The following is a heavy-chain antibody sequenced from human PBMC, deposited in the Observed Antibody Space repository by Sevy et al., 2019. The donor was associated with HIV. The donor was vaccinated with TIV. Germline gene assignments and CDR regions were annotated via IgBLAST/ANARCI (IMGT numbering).Heavy chain of an antibody. J-gene: IGHJ4*02. Sequence: GGSLRLSCAASGFTFSDYGMQWVRQAPGKGLEWVAVIWNDGSNKYYADSVKGRFTTSRDNSSNTLYLQMNSLRAEDTAVYYCAGDVRREGIRPGDLDYWGQGTLVTVSS. CDR1: GFTFSDYG. CDR3: AGDVRREGIRPGDLDY. CDR2: IWNDGSNK. V-gene: IGHV3-33*01. D-gene: IGHD3-10*02.